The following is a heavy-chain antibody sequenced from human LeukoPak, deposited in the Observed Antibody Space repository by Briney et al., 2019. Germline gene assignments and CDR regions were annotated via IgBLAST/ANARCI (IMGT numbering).Heavy chain of an antibody. Sequence: SETLSLTCIVSGGSISSYYWSWIRQPPGKGLEWIGSIYYSGSTNYNPSLKSRVTISVDTSKKQFSLKLSSVTAADTAVYYCARRPRYYGSGSYYGTYFDYWGQGTLVTVSS. J-gene: IGHJ4*02. CDR3: ARRPRYYGSGSYYGTYFDY. CDR2: IYYSGST. CDR1: GGSISSYY. D-gene: IGHD3-10*01. V-gene: IGHV4-59*08.